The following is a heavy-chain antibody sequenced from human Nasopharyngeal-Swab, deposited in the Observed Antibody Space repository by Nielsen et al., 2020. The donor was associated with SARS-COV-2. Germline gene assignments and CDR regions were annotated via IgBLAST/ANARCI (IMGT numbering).Heavy chain of an antibody. Sequence: SESLSLTCTVSRGSISSGGYYWSWDRQHPEHGLEWIGYIYYSGSTYYNPSLKSRVTISVDTSKNQFSLKLSSVTAAATAVYYCAGTNDCTNGVCYQIFDYWGQGTLVTVSS. CDR2: IYYSGST. J-gene: IGHJ4*02. D-gene: IGHD2-8*01. CDR3: AGTNDCTNGVCYQIFDY. CDR1: RGSISSGGYY. V-gene: IGHV4-31*03.